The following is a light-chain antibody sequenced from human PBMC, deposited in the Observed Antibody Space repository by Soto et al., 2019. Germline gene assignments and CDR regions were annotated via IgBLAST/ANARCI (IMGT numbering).Light chain of an antibody. Sequence: QCVLAQPHSATGTPGRRVTISCSGSSSNIGTSSVHWFQQLPGTAPKLLISTTNQRPSGVPERFSGSKSGTSASLAISGLQSEDEADYYCAAWDDSLNGHVFGTGTKVTVL. CDR1: SSNIGTSS. V-gene: IGLV1-44*01. J-gene: IGLJ1*01. CDR2: TTN. CDR3: AAWDDSLNGHV.